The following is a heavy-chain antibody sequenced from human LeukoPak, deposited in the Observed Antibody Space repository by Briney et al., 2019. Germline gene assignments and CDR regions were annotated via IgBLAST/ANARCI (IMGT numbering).Heavy chain of an antibody. CDR1: GGSISSGGYY. V-gene: IGHV4-31*03. CDR3: ARMYSSSSRHFDY. Sequence: SETLSLTCTVSGGSISSGGYYWSWIRQHPGKGLEWIGYIYYSGSTYYNPSLKSRVTISVDTSKNQFSLKLSSVTAADTAVYYCARMYSSSSRHFDYWGQGTLVTVSS. J-gene: IGHJ4*02. CDR2: IYYSGST. D-gene: IGHD6-13*01.